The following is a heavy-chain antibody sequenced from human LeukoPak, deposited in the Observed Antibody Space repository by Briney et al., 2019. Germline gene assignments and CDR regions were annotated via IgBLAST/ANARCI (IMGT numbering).Heavy chain of an antibody. CDR1: GVTFSTNA. CDR3: AKESSGRFDY. D-gene: IGHD3-10*01. J-gene: IGHJ4*01. V-gene: IGHV3-23*01. Sequence: GGALRLSCAASGVTFSTNAMSGVRQAPGEGQQLASTISGYDSRTYYADSVRGRFTTSRDNSKNTLYLQLNSLRAEDTAVYYCAKESSGRFDYWGHGTLVTVSS. CDR2: ISGYDSRT.